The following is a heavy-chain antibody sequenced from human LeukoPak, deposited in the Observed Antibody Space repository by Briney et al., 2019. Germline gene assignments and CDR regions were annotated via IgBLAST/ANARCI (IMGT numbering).Heavy chain of an antibody. V-gene: IGHV4-59*01. CDR2: IYYSGST. J-gene: IGHJ4*02. CDR3: ARSYSSGWYYFDY. CDR1: GGSLSSYY. D-gene: IGHD6-19*01. Sequence: SETLSLTCTVSGGSLSSYYWSWIRQPPGKGLEWIGYIYYSGSTNYNPSLKSRVTISVDTSKNQFSLKLSSVTAADTAVYYCARSYSSGWYYFDYWGQGTLVTVSS.